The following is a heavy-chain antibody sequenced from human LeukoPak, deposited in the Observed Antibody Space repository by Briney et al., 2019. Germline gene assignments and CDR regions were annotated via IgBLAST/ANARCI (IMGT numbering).Heavy chain of an antibody. V-gene: IGHV3-7*01. CDR1: GFTFSSYG. Sequence: GGSLRLSCAASGFTFSSYGMHWVRQAPGKGLEWVANIKQDGSEKYYVDSVKGRFTISRDNAKNSLYLQMNSLRAEDTAVYYCASLGVVVPARYMDVWGKGTTVTVSS. CDR2: IKQDGSEK. CDR3: ASLGVVVPARYMDV. D-gene: IGHD2-2*01. J-gene: IGHJ6*03.